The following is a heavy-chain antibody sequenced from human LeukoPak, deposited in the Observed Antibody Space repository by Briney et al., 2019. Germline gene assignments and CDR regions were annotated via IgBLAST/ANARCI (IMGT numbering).Heavy chain of an antibody. Sequence: SETLSLTCTVSGGSISSSSFYWGWLRQPPGKGLEWIGSIYYSGSTYYNPSLKSRVIISVDTSKNQFSLKLSSVTAADTAVYYCARSFYDNNWYFDLWGRGTQVTVSS. CDR2: IYYSGST. J-gene: IGHJ2*01. V-gene: IGHV4-39*01. CDR3: ARSFYDNNWYFDL. CDR1: GGSISSSSFY. D-gene: IGHD3-9*01.